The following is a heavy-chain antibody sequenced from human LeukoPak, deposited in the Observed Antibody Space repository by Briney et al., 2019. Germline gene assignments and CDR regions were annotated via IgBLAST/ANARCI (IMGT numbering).Heavy chain of an antibody. J-gene: IGHJ4*02. Sequence: PSETLSLTCAVSGDSISRNKWWSWVRQPPGKGLAWLGEIYRIGSTNYNPSLNSRLTISLDKSKNQFSLNVSSVTAADTAVYYCARDPGTIPPYYFDYWGQGILVTVSS. CDR1: GDSISRNKW. CDR2: IYRIGST. CDR3: ARDPGTIPPYYFDY. V-gene: IGHV4-4*02. D-gene: IGHD3-10*01.